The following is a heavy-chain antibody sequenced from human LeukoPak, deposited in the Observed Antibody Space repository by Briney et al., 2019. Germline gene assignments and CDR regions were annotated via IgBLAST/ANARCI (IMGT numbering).Heavy chain of an antibody. CDR2: INHSGST. CDR3: AREDQTFDY. CDR1: GGSFSGYY. J-gene: IGHJ4*02. V-gene: IGHV4-34*01. Sequence: SETLSLTCAVYGGSFSGYYWSWIRQPPGKGLEWIGEINHSGSTNYNPSLKSRVTMSVDTSKNQFSLKLSSVTAADTAVYYCAREDQTFDYWGQGTLVTVSS.